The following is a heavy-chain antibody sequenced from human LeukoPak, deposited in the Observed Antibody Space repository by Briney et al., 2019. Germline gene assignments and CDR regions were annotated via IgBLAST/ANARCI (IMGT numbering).Heavy chain of an antibody. CDR1: GGSISSYY. V-gene: IGHV4-39*01. D-gene: IGHD6-25*01. J-gene: IGHJ6*03. Sequence: PSETLSLTCTVSGGSISSYYWGWIRQPPGKGLEWIGSIYYSGSTYYNPSLKSRVTISVDTSKNRFSLKLSSVTAADTAVYYCARNADYYYYMDVWGKGTTVTISS. CDR3: ARNADYYYYMDV. CDR2: IYYSGST.